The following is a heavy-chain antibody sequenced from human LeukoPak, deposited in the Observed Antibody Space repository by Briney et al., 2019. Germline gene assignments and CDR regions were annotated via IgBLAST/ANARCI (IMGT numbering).Heavy chain of an antibody. CDR3: ARAEPRGSVWYPY. D-gene: IGHD6-13*01. J-gene: IGHJ4*02. V-gene: IGHV4-4*02. CDR2: IFHSGST. Sequence: SETLSLTCTVSGGSISSNNWWSWARQPPGKGLEWIGEIFHSGSTNYNPSLKSRVTILVDKSKNQFSLKLNSVTAADTAVYYCARAEPRGSVWYPYWGQGTLVTVSS. CDR1: GGSISSNNW.